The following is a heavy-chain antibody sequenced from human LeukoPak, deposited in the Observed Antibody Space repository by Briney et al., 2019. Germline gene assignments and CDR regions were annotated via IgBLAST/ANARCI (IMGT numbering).Heavy chain of an antibody. D-gene: IGHD4-17*01. CDR3: ASRFYGDANWFDP. Sequence: PGGSLRLSCAASGFTFRSYEMNWVRQPPGKGLEWIGEINHSGSTNYNPSLKSRVTISVDTSKNQFSLKLSSVTAADTAVYYCASRFYGDANWFDPWGQGTLVTVSS. CDR2: INHSGST. J-gene: IGHJ5*02. CDR1: GFTFRSYE. V-gene: IGHV4-34*01.